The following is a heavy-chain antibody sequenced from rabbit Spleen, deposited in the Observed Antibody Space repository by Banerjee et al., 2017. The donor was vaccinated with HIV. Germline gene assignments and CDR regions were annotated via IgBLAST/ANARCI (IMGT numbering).Heavy chain of an antibody. Sequence: QSLEESGGDLVKPGASLTLTCTASGFSFGGYWMSWVRQAPGKGLEWIACIDSGSSGFTYFATWAKGRFTCSKTSSTTVTLQVTRLTAADTATYFCARDTSSSFSSYGMDLWGPGTLVTVS. D-gene: IGHD1-1*01. CDR3: ARDTSSSFSSYGMDL. CDR2: IDSGSSGFT. J-gene: IGHJ6*01. CDR1: GFSFGGYW. V-gene: IGHV1S40*01.